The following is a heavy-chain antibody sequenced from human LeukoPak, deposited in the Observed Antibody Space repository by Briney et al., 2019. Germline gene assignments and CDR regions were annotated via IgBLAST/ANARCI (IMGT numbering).Heavy chain of an antibody. CDR1: GGTFSSYA. CDR2: IIPIFGTA. D-gene: IGHD3-10*01. CDR3: ARAHRKGSYSITYLDY. Sequence: GASVKVSCKASGGTFSSYAISWVRQAPGQGLEWMGGIIPIFGTANYAQKFQGRVTITAEESATTAYMELKSLRSEDTAVYYCARAHRKGSYSITYLDYWGQGTLVTVSS. J-gene: IGHJ4*02. V-gene: IGHV1-69*13.